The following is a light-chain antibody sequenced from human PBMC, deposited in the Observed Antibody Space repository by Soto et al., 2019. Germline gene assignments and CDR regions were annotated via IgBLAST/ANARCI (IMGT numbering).Light chain of an antibody. CDR1: QSVSSNY. CDR2: GAS. Sequence: IVLTQSPGTLSLSPGERATLSCRASQSVSSNYLAWYQQKSGQAPRLLIYGASIRSTGIPDRFSGSGSGTDFSLTISRLEPEDFAVYHCQQYATSPRTFGQGTKVEIK. J-gene: IGKJ1*01. CDR3: QQYATSPRT. V-gene: IGKV3-20*01.